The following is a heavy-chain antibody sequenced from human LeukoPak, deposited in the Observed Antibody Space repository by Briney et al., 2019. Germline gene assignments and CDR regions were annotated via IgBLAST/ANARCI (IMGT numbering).Heavy chain of an antibody. CDR3: ARQTGSGLFILP. D-gene: IGHD3/OR15-3a*01. J-gene: IGHJ4*02. CDR1: GVSISSSSYY. Sequence: MPSETLSLTCNVSGVSISSSSYYWGWIRQPPGKGLEWIGSIYSSGSTYYNSSLKSRVTISIDTSKNQFSLKLSSVTAADTAVYYCARQTGSGLFILPGGQGTLVTVSS. V-gene: IGHV4-39*01. CDR2: IYSSGST.